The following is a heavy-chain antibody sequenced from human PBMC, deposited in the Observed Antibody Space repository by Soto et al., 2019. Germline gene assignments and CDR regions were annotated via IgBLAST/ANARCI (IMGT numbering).Heavy chain of an antibody. CDR3: ARGRYGDY. V-gene: IGHV1-18*01. D-gene: IGHD1-1*01. CDR2: ISAHNGNT. Sequence: QVHLVQSGAEVKKPGASVKVSCKGSGYGFTTYGITWVRQAPGQGLEWMAWISAHNGNTNYAQKLQGRVTVTRDTSTSTAYMELRCLRSDDTAVYYRARGRYGDYWGQGALVTVSS. J-gene: IGHJ4*02. CDR1: GYGFTTYG.